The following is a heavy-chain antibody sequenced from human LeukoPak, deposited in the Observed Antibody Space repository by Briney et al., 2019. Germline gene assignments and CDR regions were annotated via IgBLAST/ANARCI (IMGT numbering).Heavy chain of an antibody. D-gene: IGHD6-19*01. CDR1: GYRFTNYW. Sequence: GESLKISCKGSGYRFTNYWIGWVRQMAGKGLEWMGIINPADGYTRYSPSFQGQVTISTDTSIFTAYLQWSSLKASDTAIYYCARPHDTGDGASGSGWSYFDFWGQGALITVSS. J-gene: IGHJ4*02. CDR2: INPADGYT. V-gene: IGHV5-51*01. CDR3: ARPHDTGDGASGSGWSYFDF.